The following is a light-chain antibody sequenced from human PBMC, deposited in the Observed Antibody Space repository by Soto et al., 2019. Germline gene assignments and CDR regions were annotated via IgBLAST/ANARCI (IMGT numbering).Light chain of an antibody. CDR3: QQSYCTPWT. CDR2: AAS. V-gene: IGKV1-39*01. CDR1: QSISSY. J-gene: IGKJ1*01. Sequence: DIQMTQSPSSLSASVGDRVTITCRASQSISSYLNWYQQKPGKAPKLLIYAASSLQSGVPSRFSGSGSGTDFTLSISSLQPEDCATYYCQQSYCTPWTFGQGTKVEIK.